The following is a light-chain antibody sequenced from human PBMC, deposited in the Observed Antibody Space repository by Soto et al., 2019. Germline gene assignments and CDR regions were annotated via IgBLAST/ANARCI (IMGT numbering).Light chain of an antibody. CDR3: LQHYSFPQT. CDR2: AAS. CDR1: QGIRTD. J-gene: IGKJ1*01. V-gene: IGKV1-17*01. Sequence: DIQMTQSPSSLSASVGDGVTITCRASQGIRTDLVWYQQKPGKAPKRLIYAASSLQSGVPSRFSGSGSGTEFTLTISSLQPEDFETYYCLQHYSFPQTVGPGPKVDI.